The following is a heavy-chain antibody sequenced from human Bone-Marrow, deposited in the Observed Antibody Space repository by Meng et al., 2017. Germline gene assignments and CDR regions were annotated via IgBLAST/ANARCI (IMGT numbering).Heavy chain of an antibody. V-gene: IGHV3-21*01. CDR1: GFTFSSSA. CDR3: ARAPSPHYYDSSGQFDY. CDR2: ISSTSDYI. Sequence: GESLKISCEASGFTFSSSAMNWVRQAPGKGLEWLSSISSTSDYIYYADSVRGRFTVSRDNARNSLFLQVDSLRAEDTAVYYCARAPSPHYYDSSGQFDYWGQGTLVTVSS. D-gene: IGHD3-22*01. J-gene: IGHJ4*02.